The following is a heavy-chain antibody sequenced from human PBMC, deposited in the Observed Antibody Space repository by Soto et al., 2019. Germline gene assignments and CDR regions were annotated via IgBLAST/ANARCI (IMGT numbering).Heavy chain of an antibody. CDR2: IFYTGST. D-gene: IGHD2-15*01. Sequence: SETLSLTCTVSGGSISGHYWIWIRQSPGKRLEWIGYIFYTGSTNYNPSLKSRVTLSADTSKNQFSLKLSSVTAADTAVYYCARGVVVVVAATPAFDYWGQGTLVTVSS. V-gene: IGHV4-59*11. J-gene: IGHJ4*02. CDR3: ARGVVVVVAATPAFDY. CDR1: GGSISGHY.